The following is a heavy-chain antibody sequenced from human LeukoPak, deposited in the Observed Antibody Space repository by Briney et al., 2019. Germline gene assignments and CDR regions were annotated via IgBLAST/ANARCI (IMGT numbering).Heavy chain of an antibody. Sequence: GRSLRLSCAASGFTFSSYGMHWVRQAQGKGLEWVAVIWYDGSNKYYADSVKGRFTISRDNSKNTLYLQMNSLRAEDTAVYYCARVDGRGPNWNYVEEWGQGTLVTVSS. D-gene: IGHD1-7*01. J-gene: IGHJ4*02. CDR2: IWYDGSNK. V-gene: IGHV3-33*01. CDR3: ARVDGRGPNWNYVEE. CDR1: GFTFSSYG.